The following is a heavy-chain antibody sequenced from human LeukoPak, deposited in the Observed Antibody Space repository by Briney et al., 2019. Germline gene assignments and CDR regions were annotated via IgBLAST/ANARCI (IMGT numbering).Heavy chain of an antibody. D-gene: IGHD3-3*01. Sequence: PSETLSLTCTVSGRSISSGRYYWSWIRQPAGKGLEWIGRLYTSGSTNYHPSLKSRVTISVDTPKDQFSLKLSSLTAADTAVYCCARGITIFGVVTAFFDYWGQGTLATVSS. CDR3: ARGITIFGVVTAFFDY. J-gene: IGHJ4*02. V-gene: IGHV4-61*02. CDR2: LYTSGST. CDR1: GRSISSGRYY.